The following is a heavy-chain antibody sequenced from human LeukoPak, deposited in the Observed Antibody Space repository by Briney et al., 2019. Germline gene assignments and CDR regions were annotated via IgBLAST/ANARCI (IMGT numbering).Heavy chain of an antibody. V-gene: IGHV3-64D*06. CDR2: ISSNGGRT. Sequence: PGGSLRLSWSGSGFTFSSYAMHWVGQAPGKGLGDVSAISSNGGRTYYADSVKCTFTISRDNSQNTLYLQMSSLRAEDTAVYYCVKDKNGRSQNFDYWGQGTLVTVSS. D-gene: IGHD2-15*01. CDR1: GFTFSSYA. J-gene: IGHJ4*02. CDR3: VKDKNGRSQNFDY.